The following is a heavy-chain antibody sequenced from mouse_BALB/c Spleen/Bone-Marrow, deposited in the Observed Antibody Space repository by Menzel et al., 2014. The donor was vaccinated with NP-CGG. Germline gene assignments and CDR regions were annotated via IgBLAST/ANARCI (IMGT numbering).Heavy chain of an antibody. V-gene: IGHV14-3*02. CDR2: INPANGNT. Sequence: VQLQQSGAELVKPGASVKLSCTASGFNIKDTYMYWVKQRPEQGLEWIGRINPANGNTKYDPKFQHKATITADTSSNTDYLQLSSLTAEDTAVYCCARYYYGSSLFAYWGQGTLVTVSA. D-gene: IGHD1-1*01. J-gene: IGHJ3*01. CDR1: GFNIKDTY. CDR3: ARYYYGSSLFAY.